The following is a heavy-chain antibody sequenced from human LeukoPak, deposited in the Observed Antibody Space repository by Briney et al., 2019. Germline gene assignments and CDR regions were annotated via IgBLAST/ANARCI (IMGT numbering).Heavy chain of an antibody. CDR2: IIPIFGTA. V-gene: IGHV1-69*05. CDR1: GYTFTSYG. D-gene: IGHD3-10*01. Sequence: GASVKVSCKASGYTFTSYGISWVRQAPGQGLEWMGRIIPIFGTANYAQKFQGRVTITTDESTSTAYMELSSLRSEDTAVYYCAREPRGYYGSGSYYNVYFGFDYWGQGTLVTVSS. CDR3: AREPRGYYGSGSYYNVYFGFDY. J-gene: IGHJ4*02.